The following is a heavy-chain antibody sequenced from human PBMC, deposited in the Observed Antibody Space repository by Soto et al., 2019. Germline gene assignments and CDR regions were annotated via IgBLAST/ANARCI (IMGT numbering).Heavy chain of an antibody. V-gene: IGHV3-21*01. CDR1: GFSFTSYT. CDR3: PRSTPGNPFDI. J-gene: IGHJ3*02. CDR2: ISAGGRSI. Sequence: GGSLRLSCAASGFSFTSYTMNWVRQAPGKGLEWVASISAGGRSIYYADSLKGRSTVSRDNAKSSLYLQMNSLRAEDTVVYHPPRSTPGNPFDIWGQGTMVTVSS. D-gene: IGHD3-10*01.